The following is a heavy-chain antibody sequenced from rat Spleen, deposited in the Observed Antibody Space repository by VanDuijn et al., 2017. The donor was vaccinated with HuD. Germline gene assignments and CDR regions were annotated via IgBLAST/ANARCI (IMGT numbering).Heavy chain of an antibody. J-gene: IGHJ2*01. Sequence: EVQLVESGGGLVQPGRSMKLSCAASGFTFSNYDMAWVRQAPTKGLEWVASISYDGSSTYYRDSVKGRFTISRDNAKSTLYLQMDSLRSEDTATYYCTTQLRGYWGQGVMVTVSS. CDR3: TTQLRGY. V-gene: IGHV5-20*01. CDR2: ISYDGSST. D-gene: IGHD4-3*01. CDR1: GFTFSNYD.